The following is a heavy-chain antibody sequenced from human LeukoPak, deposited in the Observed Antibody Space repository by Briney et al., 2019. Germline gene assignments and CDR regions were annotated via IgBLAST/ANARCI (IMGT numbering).Heavy chain of an antibody. Sequence: GGSLRLSCAASGFTFSRYWMSWVRQAPGKGLEWVANIKQDGREKYYVDSVKGRFTISRDNAKNSVYLQMDSLRAEDTAVYYCAAAIGPGLDYWGQGTLVTVSS. D-gene: IGHD2-2*01. CDR2: IKQDGREK. V-gene: IGHV3-7*01. CDR3: AAAIGPGLDY. J-gene: IGHJ4*02. CDR1: GFTFSRYW.